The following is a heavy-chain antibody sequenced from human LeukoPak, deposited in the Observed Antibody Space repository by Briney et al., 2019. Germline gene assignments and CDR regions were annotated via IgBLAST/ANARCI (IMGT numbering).Heavy chain of an antibody. CDR2: ISSSGSTI. D-gene: IGHD6-19*01. CDR1: AFTFSTYG. J-gene: IGHJ4*02. Sequence: GGSLRLSCAASAFTFSTYGMSWVRQAPGKGLEWVSYISSSGSTIYYADSVKGRFTISRDNAKNSLYLQMNSLRAEDTAVYYCAREGSSGWSPYYFDYWGQGTLVTVSS. CDR3: AREGSSGWSPYYFDY. V-gene: IGHV3-48*04.